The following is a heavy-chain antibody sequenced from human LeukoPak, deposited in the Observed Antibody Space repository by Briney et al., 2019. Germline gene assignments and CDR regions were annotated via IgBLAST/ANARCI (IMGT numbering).Heavy chain of an antibody. V-gene: IGHV1-3*03. D-gene: IGHD3-22*01. J-gene: IGHJ4*02. CDR3: ARAGDYDSSGYYSHFDY. CDR1: GYTFTSYA. Sequence: ASVKVSCKASGYTFTSYAMHWVRQAPGQRLGWMGWINAGNGNTKYSQEFQGRVTITRDTSASTAYMELSSLRSEDMAVYYCARAGDYDSSGYYSHFDYWGQGTLVTVSS. CDR2: INAGNGNT.